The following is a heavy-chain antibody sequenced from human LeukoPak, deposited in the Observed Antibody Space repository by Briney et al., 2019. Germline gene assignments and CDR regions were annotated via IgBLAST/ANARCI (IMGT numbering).Heavy chain of an antibody. J-gene: IGHJ4*02. V-gene: IGHV1-2*02. D-gene: IGHD6-13*01. Sequence: ASVKVSCKASGYTFTGYYMHWVRQAPGRGLEWMGWINPDSGGTNYAQKFQGRVTMTRDTSISTAYMELSRLRSDDTAVYYCARDQEQQQLYDYWGQGTLVTVSS. CDR2: INPDSGGT. CDR3: ARDQEQQQLYDY. CDR1: GYTFTGYY.